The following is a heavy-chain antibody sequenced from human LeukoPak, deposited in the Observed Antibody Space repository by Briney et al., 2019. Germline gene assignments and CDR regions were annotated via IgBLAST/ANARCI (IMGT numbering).Heavy chain of an antibody. V-gene: IGHV4-59*01. J-gene: IGHJ6*03. CDR3: ARRTATITGGYYYYYMDV. CDR2: IYYSGST. D-gene: IGHD1-14*01. Sequence: PSETLSLTCTVSGGSISSYYWSWIRQPPGKGLEWIGYIYYSGSTNYNPSLESRVTISVDTSKNQFSLKLSSVTAADTAVYYCARRTATITGGYYYYYMDVWGKGTTVTVSS. CDR1: GGSISSYY.